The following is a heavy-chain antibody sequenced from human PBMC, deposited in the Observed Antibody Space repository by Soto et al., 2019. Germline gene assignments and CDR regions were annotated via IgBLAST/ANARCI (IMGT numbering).Heavy chain of an antibody. Sequence: SETLSLTCTVSGGSISSYYLSWIRQPPGKGLEWIGYIYYSGSTNYNPSLKSRVTISVDTSKNQFSLKLSSVTAADTAVYYCARLGTYYDFWSGPQNSRPYYYYYMDVWGKGTTVTVSS. CDR1: GGSISSYY. CDR3: ARLGTYYDFWSGPQNSRPYYYYYMDV. J-gene: IGHJ6*03. CDR2: IYYSGST. V-gene: IGHV4-59*08. D-gene: IGHD3-3*01.